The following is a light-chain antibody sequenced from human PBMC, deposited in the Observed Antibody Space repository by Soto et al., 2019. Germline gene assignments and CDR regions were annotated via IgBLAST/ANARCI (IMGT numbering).Light chain of an antibody. CDR3: SSYTSSTTPIV. J-gene: IGLJ1*01. CDR2: EVS. CDR1: SSDVGGYNY. Sequence: QSALTQPASVSGSPGQSITISCTGTSSDVGGYNYVSWYQQHPGKAPKLMIYEVSNRPSGVSNRFSGAKSGNTASLTISGLQAEDGADYYCSSYTSSTTPIVFGTGTKVTVL. V-gene: IGLV2-14*01.